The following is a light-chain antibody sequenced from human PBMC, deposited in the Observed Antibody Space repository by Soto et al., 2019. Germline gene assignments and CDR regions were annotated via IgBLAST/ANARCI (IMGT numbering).Light chain of an antibody. V-gene: IGKV1-5*01. CDR2: DAS. CDR1: QDISSF. J-gene: IGKJ2*01. Sequence: DVQMTQSPSTLSASVGDRVTIACRASQDISSFLAWYQHKPGKAPKLLIYDASTLQTGVPSRFRGSGFGTEFTLTISGLQPDDIATYYCQQHDDYSHATFGRGTKVDIK. CDR3: QQHDDYSHAT.